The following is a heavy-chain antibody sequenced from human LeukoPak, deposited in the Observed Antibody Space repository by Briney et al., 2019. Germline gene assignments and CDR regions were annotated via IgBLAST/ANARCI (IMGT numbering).Heavy chain of an antibody. V-gene: IGHV4-34*01. CDR1: GGSFSGYY. CDR2: INHSGST. J-gene: IGHJ4*02. Sequence: SETLSLTCAVYGGSFSGYYWSWIRQPPGKGLEWIGEINHSGSTNYNPSLKSRVTISVDTSKNQLSLKLRSVNAADTAVYYCARVFKGWFGELLTLSLFDYWGQGTLVTVSS. CDR3: ARVFKGWFGELLTLSLFDY. D-gene: IGHD3-10*01.